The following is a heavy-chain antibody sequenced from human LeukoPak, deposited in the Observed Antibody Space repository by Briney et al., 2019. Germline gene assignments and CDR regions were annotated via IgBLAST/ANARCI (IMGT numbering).Heavy chain of an antibody. CDR1: GGSISSSSYY. CDR3: ARHEGMSGHFDY. D-gene: IGHD6-25*01. J-gene: IGHJ4*02. Sequence: SETLSLTCTVSGGSISSSSYYWGWIRQPPGKGLEWIGSIYYSGSTYYNPSPKSRVTISVDTSKNQFSLKLSSATAADTAVYYCARHEGMSGHFDYWGQGTLVTVSS. V-gene: IGHV4-39*01. CDR2: IYYSGST.